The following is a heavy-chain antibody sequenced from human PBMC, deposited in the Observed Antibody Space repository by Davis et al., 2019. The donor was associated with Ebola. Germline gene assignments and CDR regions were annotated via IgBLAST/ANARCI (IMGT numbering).Heavy chain of an antibody. CDR1: GFTVSRNY. D-gene: IGHD3-10*01. V-gene: IGHV3-53*01. CDR2: IYSAGTT. CDR3: ARQPLWFGQNYFEY. J-gene: IGHJ4*02. Sequence: PGGSLRLSCAASGFTVSRNYMSWVRQAPGKGLEWVSVIYSAGTTYYADSVKGRFTISRDNSKNMLYLQMNSLRAEDTAVYYCARQPLWFGQNYFEYWGRGTLVTVSS.